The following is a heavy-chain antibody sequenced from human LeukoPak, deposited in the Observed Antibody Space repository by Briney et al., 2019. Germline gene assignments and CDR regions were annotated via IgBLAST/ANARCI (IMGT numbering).Heavy chain of an antibody. CDR2: ISYDGGNK. Sequence: GGSLRLSCEVSGFTFSSYAVHWVRQAPGKGLEWVAVISYDGGNKFYADSVRGRFTISRDNSKNTLDLQMSSLRAEDTAIYYCARDQLAYSGYDTLFAYWGQGTLVTVSS. D-gene: IGHD5-12*01. CDR3: ARDQLAYSGYDTLFAY. V-gene: IGHV3-30*04. CDR1: GFTFSSYA. J-gene: IGHJ4*02.